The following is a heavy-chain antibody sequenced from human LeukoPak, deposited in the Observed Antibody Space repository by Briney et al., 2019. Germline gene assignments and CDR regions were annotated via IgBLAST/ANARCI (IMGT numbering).Heavy chain of an antibody. Sequence: PGGSLRLSCAASGFTFMSHVMNWVRQAPGKGLEWVSYISSSGSTIYYADSVKGRFTISRDNAKNSLYLQMNSLRAEDTAVYYCAELGITMIGGVWGKGTTVTISS. V-gene: IGHV3-48*03. CDR1: GFTFMSHV. D-gene: IGHD3-10*02. CDR3: AELGITMIGGV. CDR2: ISSSGSTI. J-gene: IGHJ6*04.